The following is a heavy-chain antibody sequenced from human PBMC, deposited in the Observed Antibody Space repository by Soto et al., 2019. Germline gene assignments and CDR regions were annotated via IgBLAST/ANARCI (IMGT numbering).Heavy chain of an antibody. CDR3: AAYCYTMTCTHFHGYS. D-gene: IGHD3-16*02. CDR2: ISFSGAT. CDR1: GVAITSYF. V-gene: IGHV4-59*08. Sequence: PSETLSLTCTVSGVAITSYFWSWIRQTPGKGLDWIGSISFSGATYSNPSLKGRAALSVDTSENALYLQMNSLRVEDTAVYYCAAYCYTMTCTHFHGYSWGQGTQVTVSS. J-gene: IGHJ5*02.